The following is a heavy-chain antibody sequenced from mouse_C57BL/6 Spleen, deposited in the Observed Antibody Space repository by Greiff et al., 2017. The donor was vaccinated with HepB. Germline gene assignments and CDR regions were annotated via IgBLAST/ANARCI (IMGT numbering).Heavy chain of an antibody. CDR1: GFTFSDYG. V-gene: IGHV5-17*01. J-gene: IGHJ4*01. CDR2: ISSGSSTI. CDR3: ANYGSSQLSYAMDC. Sequence: EVNVVESGGGLVKPGGSLTLSCAASGFTFSDYGMHWVRQAPEKGLEWVAYISSGSSTIYYADTVKGRFTISRDNAKNTLFLQMTSLRSEDKAMYYCANYGSSQLSYAMDCWGQGTSVTVSS. D-gene: IGHD1-1*01.